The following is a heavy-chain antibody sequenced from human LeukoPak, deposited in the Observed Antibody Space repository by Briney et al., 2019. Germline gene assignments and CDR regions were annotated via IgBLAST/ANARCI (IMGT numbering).Heavy chain of an antibody. J-gene: IGHJ4*02. V-gene: IGHV3-74*01. CDR3: ARSNQADDY. CDR1: GFTFSSYW. D-gene: IGHD1-14*01. CDR2: INPGGSSI. Sequence: GGSLRLSCAASGFTFSSYWMHWVRQVPRKGLVWVARINPGGSSITYADSVKGRLTISRDNAKNTLYLQMDSLRAEDTGVYYCARSNQADDYWGQGTLVTVSS.